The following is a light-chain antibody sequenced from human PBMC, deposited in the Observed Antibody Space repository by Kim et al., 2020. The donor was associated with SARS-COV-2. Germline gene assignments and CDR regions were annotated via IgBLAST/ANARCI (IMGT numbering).Light chain of an antibody. CDR3: QAWDSSTVV. V-gene: IGLV3-1*01. CDR1: KLGDKY. Sequence: VSPGQTASITCSGDKLGDKYACWYQKKPGQSPVLVIYKDSKRPSGIPERFSGSNSGNTATLTISGTQAMDEADYYCQAWDSSTVVFGGGTQLTVL. CDR2: KDS. J-gene: IGLJ2*01.